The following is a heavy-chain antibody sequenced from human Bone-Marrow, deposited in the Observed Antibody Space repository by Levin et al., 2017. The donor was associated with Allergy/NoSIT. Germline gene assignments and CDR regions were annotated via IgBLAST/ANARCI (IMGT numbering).Heavy chain of an antibody. CDR3: ARSRDGYNHGYS. J-gene: IGHJ4*02. CDR2: IYFHGNEK. V-gene: IGHV3-33*01. Sequence: GGSRRLSCAASGFIFSNYGMHWVRQAPDKGLQWVAVIYFHGNEKYYANSVKGRFTISRDLSNDTLYLEMNNLGVEDTAMYYCARSRDGYNHGYSWGQGTLVAVSS. CDR1: GFIFSNYG. D-gene: IGHD5-24*01.